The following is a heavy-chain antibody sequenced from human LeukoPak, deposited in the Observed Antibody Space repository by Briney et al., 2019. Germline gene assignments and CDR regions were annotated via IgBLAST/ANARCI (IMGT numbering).Heavy chain of an antibody. CDR3: ARDSSGDYLDY. J-gene: IGHJ4*02. CDR2: INPSGGST. Sequence: ASVKVSCKASGYTFTSYYMHWVRQAPGQGLEWMGIINPSGGSTSYAQKFQGRVTMTRDTSTSTVYMELRSLRSDDTAVYYCARDSSGDYLDYWGQGTLVTVSS. D-gene: IGHD3-10*01. CDR1: GYTFTSYY. V-gene: IGHV1-46*01.